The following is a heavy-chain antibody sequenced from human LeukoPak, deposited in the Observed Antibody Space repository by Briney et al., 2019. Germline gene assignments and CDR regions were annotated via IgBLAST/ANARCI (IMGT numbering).Heavy chain of an antibody. CDR1: GGTFSSYA. CDR2: IIPIFGTA. V-gene: IGHV1-69*13. CDR3: ARDSVPAVVYGYDPTFDY. J-gene: IGHJ4*02. D-gene: IGHD5-12*01. Sequence: SVKVSCKASGGTFSSYAISWVRQAPGQGLEWMGGIIPIFGTANFAQKFQGRVTITADESTSTAYMELSSLRSEDTAVYYCARDSVPAVVYGYDPTFDYWGQGTLVTVSS.